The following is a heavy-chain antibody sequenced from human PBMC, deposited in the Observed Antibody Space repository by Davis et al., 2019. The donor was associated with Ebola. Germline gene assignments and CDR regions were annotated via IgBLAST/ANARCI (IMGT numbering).Heavy chain of an antibody. CDR3: ARGKYDSSGFHPDS. D-gene: IGHD3-22*01. Sequence: GESLKISCAASGFTFSSYGMHWVRQAAGKGLEWVAVIWYDGSNKYYADSVKGRFTISRDNSKNTLYLQMNSLRAEDTAVYYCARGKYDSSGFHPDSWGQGTLVSVSS. CDR1: GFTFSSYG. J-gene: IGHJ4*02. V-gene: IGHV3-33*01. CDR2: IWYDGSNK.